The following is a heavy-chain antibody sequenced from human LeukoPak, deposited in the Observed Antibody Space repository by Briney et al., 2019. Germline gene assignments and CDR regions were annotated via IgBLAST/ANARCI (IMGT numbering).Heavy chain of an antibody. D-gene: IGHD1-14*01. CDR2: IYYSGST. V-gene: IGHV4-59*01. CDR3: ARNRYSDAFDI. J-gene: IGHJ3*02. Sequence: SETLSLTCTVSGGSISSYYWSWIRQPPGKGLEWIGYIYYSGSTNYNPSLKSRVTISVDTSKNQFSLKLSSVTAADTSVYYCARNRYSDAFDIWGQGTMVTVSS. CDR1: GGSISSYY.